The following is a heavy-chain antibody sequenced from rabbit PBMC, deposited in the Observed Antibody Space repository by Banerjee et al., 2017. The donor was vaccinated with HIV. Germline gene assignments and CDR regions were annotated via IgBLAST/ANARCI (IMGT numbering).Heavy chain of an antibody. CDR3: ARSGAGGDGDTVGILQLDL. CDR2: IVPGSSGGT. V-gene: IGHV1S45*01. CDR1: GFSFSSDYD. J-gene: IGHJ3*01. D-gene: IGHD2-1*01. Sequence: QEQLEESGGDLVKPEGSLTLTCTASGFSFSSDYDMCWVRQAPGKGLEWIGCIVPGSSGGTYYASWAKGRFTISKSTSLNTVDLKMTSLTAADTATYFCARSGAGGDGDTVGILQLDLWGPGTLVTVS.